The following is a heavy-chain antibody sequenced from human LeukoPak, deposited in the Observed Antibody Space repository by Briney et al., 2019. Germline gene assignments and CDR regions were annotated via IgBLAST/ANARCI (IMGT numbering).Heavy chain of an antibody. D-gene: IGHD1-14*01. CDR3: ARDGSYRHFDF. J-gene: IGHJ4*02. Sequence: ASVKVSCKASGYTFASYGVSWVRQAPGQGLEWMGWISAYNGKTNYAQKFQGRGTLTTDTSTSTVYMELRSLTSDDTAVYYCARDGSYRHFDFWGQGTLVTVSS. CDR2: ISAYNGKT. CDR1: GYTFASYG. V-gene: IGHV1-18*01.